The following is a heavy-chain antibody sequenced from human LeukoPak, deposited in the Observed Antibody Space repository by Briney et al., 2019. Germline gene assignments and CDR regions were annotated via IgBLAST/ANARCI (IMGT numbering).Heavy chain of an antibody. CDR3: ARAGFPGYGDFEGNYGMDV. D-gene: IGHD4-17*01. V-gene: IGHV3-20*01. CDR1: GFTFDDYG. Sequence: GGSLRLSCAASGFTFDDYGMSWVRQAPGKGLEWVSGINWNGGSTGYADSVKGRFTISRDNAKNSLYLQMNSLRAEDTALYHCARAGFPGYGDFEGNYGMDVWGQGTTVTVSS. J-gene: IGHJ6*02. CDR2: INWNGGST.